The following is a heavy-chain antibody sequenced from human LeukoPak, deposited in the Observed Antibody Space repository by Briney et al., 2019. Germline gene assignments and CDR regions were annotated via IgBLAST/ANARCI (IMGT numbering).Heavy chain of an antibody. CDR1: GFTFSSYS. Sequence: GGSLRLSCAASGFTFSSYSTNWVRQAPGKGLEWVSSISSSSSYIYYADSVKGRFTISRDNAKNSLYLQMNSLRAEDTAVYYCARDYYDILTGLQYYFDYWGQGTLVTVSS. V-gene: IGHV3-21*01. CDR3: ARDYYDILTGLQYYFDY. D-gene: IGHD3-9*01. CDR2: ISSSSSYI. J-gene: IGHJ4*02.